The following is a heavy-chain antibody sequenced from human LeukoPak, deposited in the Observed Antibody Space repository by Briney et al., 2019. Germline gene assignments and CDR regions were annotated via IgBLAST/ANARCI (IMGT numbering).Heavy chain of an antibody. CDR2: INPSGGST. CDR1: GYTFNYYY. CDR3: AREGPQGY. Sequence: SVKVSCKTSGYTFNYYYIHWVRQAPGQGFQWMGTINPSGGSTSYAQNFQGRVTMTRDTSTSTVYMELSILRSEDTAVYYCAREGPQGYWGQGTLVTVSS. J-gene: IGHJ4*02. V-gene: IGHV1-46*02.